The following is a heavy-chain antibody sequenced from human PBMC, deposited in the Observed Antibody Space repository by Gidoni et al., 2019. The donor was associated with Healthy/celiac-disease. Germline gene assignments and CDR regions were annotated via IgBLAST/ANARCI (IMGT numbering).Heavy chain of an antibody. CDR3: ARDTGRLRPLYYYYYYGMDV. Sequence: QVQLVQSGAEAKTPGASVKVACKASGYTFTGYYMHWVRQAPGQGLEWMGWINPNSGGTNYAQKFQGRVTMTRDTSISTAYMELSRLRSDDTAVYYCARDTGRLRPLYYYYYYGMDVWGQGTTVTVSS. V-gene: IGHV1-2*02. J-gene: IGHJ6*02. CDR1: GYTFTGYY. CDR2: INPNSGGT. D-gene: IGHD1-1*01.